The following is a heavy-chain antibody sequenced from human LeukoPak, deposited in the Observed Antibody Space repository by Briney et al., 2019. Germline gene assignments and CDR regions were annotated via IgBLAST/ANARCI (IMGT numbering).Heavy chain of an antibody. CDR1: GGSISSSSYY. Sequence: SETLSLTCTVSGGSISSSSYYWGWIRQPPGKGLEWIGRIYTTGSTNYNPSLNSRVTTSVDTSKNQFSLKLSSVTAADTAVYYCASGTVTTDYWGQGTLVTVSS. V-gene: IGHV4-39*07. CDR2: IYTTGST. D-gene: IGHD4-17*01. CDR3: ASGTVTTDY. J-gene: IGHJ4*02.